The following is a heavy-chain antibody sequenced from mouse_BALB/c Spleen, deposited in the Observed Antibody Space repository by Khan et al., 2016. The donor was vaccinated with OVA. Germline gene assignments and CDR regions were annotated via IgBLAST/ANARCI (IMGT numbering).Heavy chain of an antibody. V-gene: IGHV3-2*02. CDR1: DYSITSGYG. Sequence: EVQLQESGPGLVKPSQSLSLTCTVTDYSITSGYGWNWIRQFPGNKLEWMGYISYSGSTNYNPSLKSRISITRDTSKNQFFLQLNSVTTEDIATYYCARTARIKYWGQGTTLTVSS. CDR3: ARTARIKY. D-gene: IGHD1-2*01. CDR2: ISYSGST. J-gene: IGHJ2*01.